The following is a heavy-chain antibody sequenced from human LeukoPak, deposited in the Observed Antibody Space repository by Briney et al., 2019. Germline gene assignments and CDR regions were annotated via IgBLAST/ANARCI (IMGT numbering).Heavy chain of an antibody. V-gene: IGHV4-34*01. CDR1: GGPISCYF. Sequence: TETLSLSCSFSGGPISCYFWSWIRQPAGKGLEEIGEINHNGSPNYSPSLKSRVTISVDTSNDQCSLKLSSVTAADTAVYYCARVYYSSSYDYWYFDLWGRGTLVTVS. J-gene: IGHJ2*01. CDR2: INHNGSP. CDR3: ARVYYSSSYDYWYFDL. D-gene: IGHD6-13*01.